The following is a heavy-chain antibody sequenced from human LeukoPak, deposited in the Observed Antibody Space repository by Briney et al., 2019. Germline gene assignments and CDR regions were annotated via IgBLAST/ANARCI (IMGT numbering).Heavy chain of an antibody. CDR2: IIPILGIA. CDR3: AREGSGRPLDY. V-gene: IGHV1-69*04. Sequence: ASVKVSCKASGGTFSSYAISWVRPAPGQGLEWMGRIIPILGIANYAQKFQGRVTITADKSTSTAYMELSSLRSEDTAVYYCAREGSGRPLDYWGQGTLVTVSS. D-gene: IGHD2-15*01. J-gene: IGHJ4*02. CDR1: GGTFSSYA.